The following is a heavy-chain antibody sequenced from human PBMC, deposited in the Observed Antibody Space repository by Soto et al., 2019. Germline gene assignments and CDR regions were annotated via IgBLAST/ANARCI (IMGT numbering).Heavy chain of an antibody. Sequence: GGSLRLSCAASGFTFSSYGRHWVRQAPGKGLEWVAVISYVGSIKYYAASVKGGSTISRDNSKNTVFLQMNSLKAEDTALYYCVQDPLPYDSRPGDASHIWGQGTMVTVSS. CDR2: ISYVGSIK. V-gene: IGHV3-30*18. CDR3: VQDPLPYDSRPGDASHI. D-gene: IGHD3-22*01. J-gene: IGHJ3*02. CDR1: GFTFSSYG.